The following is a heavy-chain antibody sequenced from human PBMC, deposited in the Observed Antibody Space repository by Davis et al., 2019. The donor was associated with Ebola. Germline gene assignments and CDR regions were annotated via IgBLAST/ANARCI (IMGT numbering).Heavy chain of an antibody. CDR3: AREYALYYGSGENFRNYYYYGMDV. J-gene: IGHJ6*02. V-gene: IGHV1-69*13. CDR2: IIPIFGTA. Sequence: SVKVSCKASGGTFSSYAISWVRQAPGQGLEWMGGIIPIFGTANYAQKFQGRVTITADESTSTAYMELSSLRSEDTAVYYCAREYALYYGSGENFRNYYYYGMDVWGQGTTVTVSS. CDR1: GGTFSSYA. D-gene: IGHD3-10*01.